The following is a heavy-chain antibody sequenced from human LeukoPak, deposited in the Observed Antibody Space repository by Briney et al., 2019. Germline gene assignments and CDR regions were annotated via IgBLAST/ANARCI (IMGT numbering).Heavy chain of an antibody. D-gene: IGHD6-19*01. CDR1: GYTFTSYD. CDR3: ARGSFRGIPRAGVDY. CDR2: MNPNSGNT. Sequence: ASVKVSCKASGYTFTSYDINWVRQATGQGLEWMGWMNPNSGNTGYAQKCQGRVTMTRNTSISTAYMELSSLRSEDTAVYDGARGSFRGIPRAGVDYWGQGTLVTVSS. V-gene: IGHV1-8*01. J-gene: IGHJ4*02.